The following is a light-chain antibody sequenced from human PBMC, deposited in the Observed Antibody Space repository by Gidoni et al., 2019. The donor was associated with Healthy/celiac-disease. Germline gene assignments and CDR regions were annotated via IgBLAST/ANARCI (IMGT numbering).Light chain of an antibody. J-gene: IGLJ2*01. CDR3: AAWDDSLNGPV. CDR1: SSNIGSNT. Sequence: QSVLTQPPSASGTPWQRVTISCSGSSSNIGSNTVNWYQQLPGTAPKLLNYSNNHRPSGVPDRFSGSKSGTSASLAISGLKSEDEADYYCAAWDDSLNGPVLGGGTKLTVL. CDR2: SNN. V-gene: IGLV1-44*01.